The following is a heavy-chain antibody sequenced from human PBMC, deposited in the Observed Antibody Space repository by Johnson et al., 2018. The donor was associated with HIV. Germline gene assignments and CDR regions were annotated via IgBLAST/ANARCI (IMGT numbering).Heavy chain of an antibody. CDR3: TTVTVTYRTFDI. J-gene: IGHJ3*02. Sequence: QVQLVESGGGVVQPGKSLRLSCSASRFTISNYAMNWVRQAPGKGLEWVAVISYDGSNKYYADSVKGRFTISRDNSKNTLYLQMNSLKTEDTAVYYCTTVTVTYRTFDIWGQGTMVTISS. CDR1: RFTISNYA. D-gene: IGHD4-17*01. V-gene: IGHV3-30*03. CDR2: ISYDGSNK.